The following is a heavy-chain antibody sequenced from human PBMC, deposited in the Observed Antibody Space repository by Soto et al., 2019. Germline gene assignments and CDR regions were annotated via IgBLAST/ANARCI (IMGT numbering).Heavy chain of an antibody. CDR3: ATEGAAGDYDGTYYYYYGMDV. CDR2: IIPIFGTA. D-gene: IGHD4-17*01. J-gene: IGHJ6*02. V-gene: IGHV1-69*01. CDR1: GGTFSSYA. Sequence: QVQLVQSGAEVKKPGSSVKVSCKASGGTFSSYAISWVRQAPGQGLEWMGVIIPIFGTANYAQKFQGRVTITADESTCTAYVELSSLRSEDTAVYYCATEGAAGDYDGTYYYYYGMDVWGQGTTVTVSS.